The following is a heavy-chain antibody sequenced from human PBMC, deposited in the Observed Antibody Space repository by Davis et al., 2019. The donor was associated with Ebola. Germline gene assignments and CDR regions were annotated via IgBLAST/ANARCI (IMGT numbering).Heavy chain of an antibody. Sequence: AASVKVSCKASGFTFTSSAVQWVRQARGQLLEWIGWIIVGSGNTNYDQKFQERVTITRDMSTSTAYMELSSLRSEDTAVYYWAADGPRYCSSTSCHAWGFDLWGRGTLVTVSS. CDR1: GFTFTSSA. D-gene: IGHD2-2*01. J-gene: IGHJ2*01. CDR3: AADGPRYCSSTSCHAWGFDL. CDR2: IIVGSGNT. V-gene: IGHV1-58*01.